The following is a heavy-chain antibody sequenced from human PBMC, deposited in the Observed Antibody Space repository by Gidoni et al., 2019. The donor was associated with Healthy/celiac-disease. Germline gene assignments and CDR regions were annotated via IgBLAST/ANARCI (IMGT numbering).Heavy chain of an antibody. CDR2: IYYSGST. V-gene: IGHV4-39*01. J-gene: IGHJ4*02. D-gene: IGHD6-13*01. Sequence: QLQLQESGPGLVKPSETLSLTCTVSGGSISSSSYYWGWIRQPPGKGLEWIGSIYYSGSTYYNPSLKSRVTISVDTSKNQVSLKLSSVTAADTAVYYCARHVRDSSSWSTYYFDYWGQGTLVTVSS. CDR3: ARHVRDSSSWSTYYFDY. CDR1: GGSISSSSYY.